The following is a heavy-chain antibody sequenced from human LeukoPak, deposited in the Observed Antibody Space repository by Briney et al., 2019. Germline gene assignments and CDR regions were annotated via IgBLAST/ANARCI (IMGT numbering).Heavy chain of an antibody. CDR1: GYTFTSYD. CDR3: ARGSKRAGYFDY. Sequence: GASMKVSCKASGYTFTSYDINWVRQATGQGLEWMGWMNPNSGNTGYAQKFQGRVTMTRNTSISTAYMELSSLRSEDTAVYYCARGSKRAGYFDYWGQGTLVTVSS. J-gene: IGHJ4*02. CDR2: MNPNSGNT. D-gene: IGHD6-19*01. V-gene: IGHV1-8*01.